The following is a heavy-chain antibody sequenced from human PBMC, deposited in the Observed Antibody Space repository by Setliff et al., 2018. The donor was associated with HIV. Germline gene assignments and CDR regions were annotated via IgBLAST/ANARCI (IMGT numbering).Heavy chain of an antibody. CDR2: ISGGGRTI. D-gene: IGHD3-9*01. J-gene: IGHJ4*02. V-gene: IGHV3-48*03. CDR3: ARFSTGYALFDY. Sequence: GGSLRLSCTASGFTFSRYEMNWVRQAPGKGLEWVSYISGGGRTIYHADSVKGRFTISRDNTKSSLYLQMNSLRAEDTAVYYCARFSTGYALFDYWGQGVLVTV. CDR1: GFTFSRYE.